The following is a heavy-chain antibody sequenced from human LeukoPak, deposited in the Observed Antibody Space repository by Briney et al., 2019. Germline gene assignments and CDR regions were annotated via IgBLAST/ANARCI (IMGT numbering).Heavy chain of an antibody. CDR3: ASSSGYYQTNAFDI. CDR2: IYYSGST. Sequence: PSETLSLTCTVSGGSISSSSYYWGWIRQPPGKGLEWIGSIYYSGSTYYNPSLKSRVTISVDTSKNQFSLKLSSVTAADTAVYYCASSSGYYQTNAFDIWGQGTMVTVSS. J-gene: IGHJ3*02. D-gene: IGHD3-22*01. V-gene: IGHV4-39*01. CDR1: GGSISSSSYY.